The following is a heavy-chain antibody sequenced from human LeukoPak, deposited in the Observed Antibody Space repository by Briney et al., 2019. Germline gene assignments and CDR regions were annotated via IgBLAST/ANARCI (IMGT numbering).Heavy chain of an antibody. V-gene: IGHV3-30-3*01. CDR3: ARLKYYMDV. J-gene: IGHJ6*03. Sequence: GRSLRLSCAASGFTFSSYAMHWVRQAPGKGLEWVAVISYDGSNKYYADSVKGRFTISRDNSKNTLYLQMNSLRAEDTAVYYCARLKYYMDVWGKGTTVTVSS. CDR1: GFTFSSYA. CDR2: ISYDGSNK.